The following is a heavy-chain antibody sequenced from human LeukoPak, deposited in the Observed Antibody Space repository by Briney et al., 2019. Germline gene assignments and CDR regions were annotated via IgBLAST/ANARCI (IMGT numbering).Heavy chain of an antibody. J-gene: IGHJ4*02. CDR2: ISSNGGST. Sequence: GGSLRLSCSASGFTFSSYAMHWVRQAPGKGLEYVSAISSNGGSTYYADSVKGRFTISRDNSKNTLYLQMNSLRAEDTAVYYCARDSSCSGGSCYSDYWGQGTLVTVSS. D-gene: IGHD2-15*01. CDR1: GFTFSSYA. V-gene: IGHV3-64*04. CDR3: ARDSSCSGGSCYSDY.